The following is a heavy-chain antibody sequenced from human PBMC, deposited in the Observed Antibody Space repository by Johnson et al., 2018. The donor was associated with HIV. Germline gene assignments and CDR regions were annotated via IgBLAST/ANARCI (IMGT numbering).Heavy chain of an antibody. D-gene: IGHD2-15*01. V-gene: IGHV3-30-3*01. Sequence: QVQLVESGGGLVKPGGSLRLSCAASGFTFSSYAMHWVRQAPGKGLEWVAVISYDGSNKYYADSVKGRFTISRDNSKNTLYLQMNSLRAEDTAVYYCARDDGGGGDAFDIWGQGTMVTVSS. CDR3: ARDDGGGGDAFDI. J-gene: IGHJ3*02. CDR1: GFTFSSYA. CDR2: ISYDGSNK.